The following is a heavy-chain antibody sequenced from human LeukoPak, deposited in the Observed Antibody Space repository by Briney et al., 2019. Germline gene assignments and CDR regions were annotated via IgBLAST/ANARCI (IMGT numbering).Heavy chain of an antibody. CDR2: LSSSSSVI. CDR1: GFTFSTYA. V-gene: IGHV3-48*01. Sequence: QPGGSLRLSCAASGFTFSTYAMDWVRQAPGKGLEWVSYLSSSSSVIYHADSVKGRFTISRDNAKNSLYLQMNSLKTEGTAVYYCRVAVADDLYYFDYWGQGTLVTVSS. CDR3: RVAVADDLYYFDY. J-gene: IGHJ4*02. D-gene: IGHD6-19*01.